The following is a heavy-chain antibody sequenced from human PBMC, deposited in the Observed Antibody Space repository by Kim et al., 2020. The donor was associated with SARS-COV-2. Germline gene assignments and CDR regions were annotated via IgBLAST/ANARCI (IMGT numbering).Heavy chain of an antibody. J-gene: IGHJ4*02. CDR2: IIPIFGTA. CDR3: ARVGYCSGCSCSAYYFDY. Sequence: SVKVSCKASGGTFSSYAISWVRQAPGQGLEWMGGIIPIFGTANYAQKFQGRVTITADESTSTAYMELSSLRSEDTAVYYCARVGYCSGCSCSAYYFDYWGQGALVTVS. CDR1: GGTFSSYA. V-gene: IGHV1-69*13. D-gene: IGHD2-15*01.